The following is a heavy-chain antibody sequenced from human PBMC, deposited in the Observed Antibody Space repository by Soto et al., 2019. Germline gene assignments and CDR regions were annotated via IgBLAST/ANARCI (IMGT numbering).Heavy chain of an antibody. CDR3: ARDVDTAMVPYYFDH. Sequence: QPGGSLRLSCAASGFTFSSYSMNWVRQAPGKGLEWVSYISSSSSTIYYADSVKGRFTISRDNAKNPLYLHINSLRAEDTAVYYCARDVDTAMVPYYFDHWGQGTLVTVSS. J-gene: IGHJ4*02. CDR1: GFTFSSYS. CDR2: ISSSSSTI. V-gene: IGHV3-48*01. D-gene: IGHD5-18*01.